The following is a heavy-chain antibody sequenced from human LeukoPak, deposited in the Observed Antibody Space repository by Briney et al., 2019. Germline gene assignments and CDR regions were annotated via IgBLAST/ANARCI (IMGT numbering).Heavy chain of an antibody. V-gene: IGHV3-21*01. CDR2: ISSSSTSI. J-gene: IGHJ4*02. D-gene: IGHD3-10*01. Sequence: GGSLRLSCAASGFTFSDYGMNWVRQAPGKGLEWVSFISSSSTSIYYADSVKGRFTISRDNAGSSLFLRMNSLRDEDTAVYYSARSGVVAVLFPTDFDYWGQGALVTVSS. CDR3: ARSGVVAVLFPTDFDY. CDR1: GFTFSDYG.